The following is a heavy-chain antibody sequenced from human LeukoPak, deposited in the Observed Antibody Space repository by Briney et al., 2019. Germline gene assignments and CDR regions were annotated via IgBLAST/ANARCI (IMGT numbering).Heavy chain of an antibody. V-gene: IGHV3-30*18. Sequence: GRSLRLSCAAPGFTFSSYGMHWVRQAPGKGLEWVAVISYDGSNKYYADSVKGRFTISRDNSNNTLYLQMNSLRAEDTAVYYCAKVTYSSSWSRPFDYWGQGTLVTVSS. CDR3: AKVTYSSSWSRPFDY. CDR1: GFTFSSYG. J-gene: IGHJ4*02. CDR2: ISYDGSNK. D-gene: IGHD6-13*01.